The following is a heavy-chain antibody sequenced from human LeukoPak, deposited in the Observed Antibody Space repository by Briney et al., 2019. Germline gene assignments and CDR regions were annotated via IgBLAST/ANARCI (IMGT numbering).Heavy chain of an antibody. Sequence: GGSLRLSCTTSGFTFDDYAMHWVRQAPGKGLEWVSLISGDGDSTYYADSVKGRFTISRDNSKDTLYLEMDSLRVEDTALYYCARQRDYGDYYFDYWGQGTLVTVSS. CDR2: ISGDGDST. V-gene: IGHV3-43*02. CDR1: GFTFDDYA. D-gene: IGHD4-17*01. J-gene: IGHJ4*02. CDR3: ARQRDYGDYYFDY.